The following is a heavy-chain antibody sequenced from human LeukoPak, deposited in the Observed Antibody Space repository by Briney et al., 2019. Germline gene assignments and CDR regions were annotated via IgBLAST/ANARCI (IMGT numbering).Heavy chain of an antibody. V-gene: IGHV3-48*03. J-gene: IGHJ6*02. Sequence: PGGSLRLSCAASGFTFTGYEMNWVRQAPGKGLEWVSYISSSGAGMYYADSVKGRFTISRDNAKNSLYLQMNSLRAEDTAVYYCARDFDGSVVVITTNYYYYGMDVWGQGTTVTVSS. CDR3: ARDFDGSVVVITTNYYYYGMDV. D-gene: IGHD3-22*01. CDR1: GFTFTGYE. CDR2: ISSSGAGM.